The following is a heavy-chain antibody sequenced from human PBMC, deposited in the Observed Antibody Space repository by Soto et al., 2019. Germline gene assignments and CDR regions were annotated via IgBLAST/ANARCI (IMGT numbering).Heavy chain of an antibody. V-gene: IGHV3-23*01. CDR1: VFTFSDYA. J-gene: IGHJ3*02. Sequence: ASMTLSCAXSVFTFSDYAMSWVRQAPGKGLEWVSGLGGSNSDTHYAASVEGRFTVSRDNSRSTLFLQMNSLRVEDTAVYYCAKDKVDHNSVWDPFDIWGQGTMVTVSS. CDR3: AKDKVDHNSVWDPFDI. CDR2: LGGSNSDT. D-gene: IGHD2-15*01.